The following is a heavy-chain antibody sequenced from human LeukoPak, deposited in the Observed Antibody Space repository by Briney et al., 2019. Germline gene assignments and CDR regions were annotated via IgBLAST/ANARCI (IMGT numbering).Heavy chain of an antibody. J-gene: IGHJ4*02. Sequence: SETLSLTCTVSGGSIRSSYYYWGWIRQPPGKGLEWIGYIYYSGSTNYNPSLKSRVTISVDTSKNQFSLKLSSVTAADTAVYYCAREGYSYGPFDYWGQGTLVTVSS. CDR3: AREGYSYGPFDY. V-gene: IGHV4-61*01. CDR2: IYYSGST. CDR1: GGSIRSSYYY. D-gene: IGHD5-18*01.